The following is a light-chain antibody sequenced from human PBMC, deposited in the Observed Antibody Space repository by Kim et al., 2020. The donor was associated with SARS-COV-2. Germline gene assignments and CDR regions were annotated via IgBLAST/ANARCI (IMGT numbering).Light chain of an antibody. CDR1: HHINTF. CDR2: AAS. V-gene: IGKV1-39*01. J-gene: IGKJ2*01. CDR3: QQIYDSYT. Sequence: DIQMTQSPSSLSASVGDRVTITCRASHHINTFLNWYQHRPGKAPKLLINAASTLESGVPSRFSGGGSGTDFTLTISSLQPEDLGTDYCQQIYDSYTFGQGTKLEI.